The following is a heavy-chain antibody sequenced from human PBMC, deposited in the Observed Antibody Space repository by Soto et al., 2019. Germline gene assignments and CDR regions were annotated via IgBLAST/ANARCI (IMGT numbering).Heavy chain of an antibody. CDR1: GGTFSSYA. CDR2: IIPIFGTA. CDR3: ARRSYGSVEAQVHYDCGMDV. D-gene: IGHD3-10*01. J-gene: IGHJ6*02. V-gene: IGHV1-69*01. Sequence: QVRLVQSGAEVKKPGSSVKVSCKASGGTFSSYAISWVRQAPGQGLEWMGGIIPIFGTANYAQKFQGRVTITADESTSTAYMELSSVRSEDTAVYYCARRSYGSVEAQVHYDCGMDVCGQGTTVTVSS.